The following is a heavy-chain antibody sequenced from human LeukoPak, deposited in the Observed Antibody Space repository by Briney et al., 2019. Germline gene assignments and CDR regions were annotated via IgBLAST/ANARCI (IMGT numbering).Heavy chain of an antibody. CDR2: IYTSGST. J-gene: IGHJ5*02. V-gene: IGHV4-4*09. D-gene: IGHD5-12*01. Sequence: PSETLSLTCTVSGGSIGSYYWSWIRQPPGKGLEWIGYIYTSGSTNYNPSLKSRVTISVDTSKNQFSLKLSSVTAADTAVYYCARLGGYSGYGAWFDPWGQGTLVTVSS. CDR1: GGSIGSYY. CDR3: ARLGGYSGYGAWFDP.